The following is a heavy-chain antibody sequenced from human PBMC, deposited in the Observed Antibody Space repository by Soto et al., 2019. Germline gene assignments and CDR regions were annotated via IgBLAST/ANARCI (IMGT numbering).Heavy chain of an antibody. D-gene: IGHD6-6*01. CDR3: ARERQLGPSSGRLDF. V-gene: IGHV4-31*03. CDR2: IYYTGSS. Sequence: SETLSLTCNVSGDSIDSGGSYWSWIRQRPGKGLEWIGYIYYTGSSYYNPSLKSRLTLSLDTSNNQFSLQLRSVTAADTAVYYCARERQLGPSSGRLDFWGLGTPFTVSS. CDR1: GDSIDSGGSY. J-gene: IGHJ4*02.